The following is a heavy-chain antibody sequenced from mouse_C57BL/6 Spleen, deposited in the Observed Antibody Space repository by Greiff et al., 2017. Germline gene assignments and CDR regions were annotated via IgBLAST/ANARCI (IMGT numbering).Heavy chain of an antibody. CDR3: ARGNYYGSGDLDY. Sequence: QVQLKQSGPELVKPGASVKISCKASGYAFSSSWMNWVKQRPGKGLEWIGRIYPGDGDTNYNGKFKGKATLTADKSSSTAYMQLSSLTSEDSAVYFCARGNYYGSGDLDYWGQGTTLTVSS. J-gene: IGHJ2*01. D-gene: IGHD1-1*01. CDR1: GYAFSSSW. CDR2: IYPGDGDT. V-gene: IGHV1-82*01.